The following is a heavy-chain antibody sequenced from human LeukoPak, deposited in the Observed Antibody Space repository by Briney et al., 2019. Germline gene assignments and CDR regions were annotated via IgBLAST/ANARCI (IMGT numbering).Heavy chain of an antibody. D-gene: IGHD3-22*01. J-gene: IGHJ5*02. V-gene: IGHV1-46*01. CDR2: INPSGGST. CDR3: ARGVHVRKYDSNQNCFDP. CDR1: GYTFTSYY. Sequence: ASVKLSCKSSGYTFTSYYMYWVRQAPGQGLELAALINPSGGSTNYAQQFQGRVTMTRDMSTSTVYLEVNSLRSEDTAVYYCARGVHVRKYDSNQNCFDPWGQGTLVTVSS.